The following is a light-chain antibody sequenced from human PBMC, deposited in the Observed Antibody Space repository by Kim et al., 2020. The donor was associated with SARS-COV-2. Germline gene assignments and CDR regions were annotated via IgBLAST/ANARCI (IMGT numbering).Light chain of an antibody. V-gene: IGLV2-8*01. J-gene: IGLJ1*01. CDR3: CSYGGSNNYV. Sequence: QSALTQPPSASGSPGQSVTISCTGTSSDVGGYNYVSWHQQHPGKAPKLMIYEVSMRPSGVPDRFSGSKSGNTAFLIVSGLQAEDEADYYCCSYGGSNNYVFGTGTKVTVL. CDR2: EVS. CDR1: SSDVGGYNY.